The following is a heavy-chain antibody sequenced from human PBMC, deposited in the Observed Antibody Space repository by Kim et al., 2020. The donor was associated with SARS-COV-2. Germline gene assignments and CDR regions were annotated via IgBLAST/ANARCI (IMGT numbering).Heavy chain of an antibody. J-gene: IGHJ4*02. D-gene: IGHD6-13*01. CDR3: ARDSEGGSSWVYFDA. Sequence: AESVKCRVSTSRDNTKSSLYLQMNSLRADDTAMYYCARDSEGGSSWVYFDAWGQGTLVTVSS. V-gene: IGHV3-11*05.